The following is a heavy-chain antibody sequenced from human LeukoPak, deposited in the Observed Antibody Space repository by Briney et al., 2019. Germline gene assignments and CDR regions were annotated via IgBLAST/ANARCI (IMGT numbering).Heavy chain of an antibody. D-gene: IGHD3-3*01. J-gene: IGHJ6*02. V-gene: IGHV1-24*01. Sequence: GASVTVSCKGSGYTLTELSMDWVRQAPGKGLAWVGGFDAEDGETIYAQKFQGRVTMTEDTSTDTAYMELSRLRSEDTAVYYYATARRGTYDFWSGYYPHLGMDVWRQGTTVTVSS. CDR1: GYTLTELS. CDR3: ATARRGTYDFWSGYYPHLGMDV. CDR2: FDAEDGET.